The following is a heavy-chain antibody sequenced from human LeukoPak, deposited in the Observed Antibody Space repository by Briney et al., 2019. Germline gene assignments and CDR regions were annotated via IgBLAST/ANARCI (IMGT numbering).Heavy chain of an antibody. Sequence: SETLSLTCTVSGGTISSYYWSWIRQPPGKGLEWIGYFYYSGSTNYNPSLKSRVTISVDTSKNQFSLKLRSVTAADTAVYYCARLEVYYDSSGYYNWFDPWGQGTLVTVSS. CDR3: ARLEVYYDSSGYYNWFDP. CDR2: FYYSGST. J-gene: IGHJ5*02. V-gene: IGHV4-59*08. D-gene: IGHD3-22*01. CDR1: GGTISSYY.